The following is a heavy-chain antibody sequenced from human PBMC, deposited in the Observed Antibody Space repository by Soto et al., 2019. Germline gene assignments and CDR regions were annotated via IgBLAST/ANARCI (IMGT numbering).Heavy chain of an antibody. V-gene: IGHV5-51*01. Sequence: GESLKISCKGSGYSFTSYWIGWVRQMPGKGLEWMGIIYPGDSDTRYSPSFQGQVTISADKSISTAYLQWSSLKASDTAMYYCARHCCSSTSCYPVYCYYYGMDVWGQGTTVTVSS. CDR2: IYPGDSDT. CDR3: ARHCCSSTSCYPVYCYYYGMDV. D-gene: IGHD2-2*01. CDR1: GYSFTSYW. J-gene: IGHJ6*02.